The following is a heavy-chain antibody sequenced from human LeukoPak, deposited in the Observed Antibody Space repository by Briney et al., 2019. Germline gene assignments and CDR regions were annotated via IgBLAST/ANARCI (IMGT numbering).Heavy chain of an antibody. D-gene: IGHD7-27*01. CDR3: ARETGDNWFDP. V-gene: IGHV3-53*01. Sequence: PGGSLRLSCAASGFTVSSNYMSWVRQAPGKGLEWVSVIYSGGSTYYADSVKGRFTISRDNSKNTLYLQMNSLRAEDTAVYYCARETGDNWFDPWGQGTLVTVSS. CDR1: GFTVSSNY. J-gene: IGHJ5*02. CDR2: IYSGGST.